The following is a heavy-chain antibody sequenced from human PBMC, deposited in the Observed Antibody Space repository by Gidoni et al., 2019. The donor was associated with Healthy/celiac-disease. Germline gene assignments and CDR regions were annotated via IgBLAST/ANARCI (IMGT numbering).Heavy chain of an antibody. Sequence: EVQLVESGGGLVQPGGSLRLSCAASGFTFSSYWMHWVRQAPGKGLVWVSRINSDGSSTSYADSVKGRFTISRDNAKNTLYLQMNSLRAEDTAVYYCAREGLVRGVYYYYGMDVWGQGTTVTVSS. CDR3: AREGLVRGVYYYYGMDV. CDR1: GFTFSSYW. J-gene: IGHJ6*02. V-gene: IGHV3-74*01. CDR2: INSDGSST. D-gene: IGHD3-10*01.